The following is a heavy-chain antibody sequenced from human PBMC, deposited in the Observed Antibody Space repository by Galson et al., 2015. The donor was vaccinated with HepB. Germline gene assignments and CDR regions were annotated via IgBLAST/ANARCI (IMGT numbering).Heavy chain of an antibody. V-gene: IGHV6-1*01. J-gene: IGHJ6*02. CDR1: GDSVSSNSAA. D-gene: IGHD3-16*01. CDR2: TYYRSKWYN. Sequence: CAISGDSVSSNSAAWNWIRQSPSRGPEWLGRTYYRSKWYNDYAVSVKSRITINPDTSKNQFSLQLNSVTPEDTAVYYCARGRIMITFGGLHPAANLDVWGQGTTVTVSS. CDR3: ARGRIMITFGGLHPAANLDV.